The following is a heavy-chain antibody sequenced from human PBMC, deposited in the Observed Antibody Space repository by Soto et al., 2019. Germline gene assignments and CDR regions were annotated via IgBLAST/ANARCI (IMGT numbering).Heavy chain of an antibody. Sequence: PSETLSLTCTVSGGSISSSSYYWGWIRQAPGKGLEWIGRIYYSGSTYYNPSLKSRITISVDTSKNQFSLKLNSVTAADTAVYYCARMNYYDTSGYPFDYWGQGMMVTGSS. CDR1: GGSISSSSYY. CDR3: ARMNYYDTSGYPFDY. J-gene: IGHJ4*02. V-gene: IGHV4-39*07. D-gene: IGHD3-22*01. CDR2: IYYSGST.